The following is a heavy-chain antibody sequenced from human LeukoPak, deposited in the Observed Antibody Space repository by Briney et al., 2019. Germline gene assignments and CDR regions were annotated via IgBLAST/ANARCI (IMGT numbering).Heavy chain of an antibody. Sequence: ASVKVSCKASGYTFTSYDINWMRQATGQGLEWMGWMNPNSGNTGYAQKFQGRVTMTRNTSISTAYMELSSLRSEDTAVYYCARRYRRDGYNLLGYWGQGTLVTVSS. CDR2: MNPNSGNT. CDR3: ARRYRRDGYNLLGY. J-gene: IGHJ4*02. V-gene: IGHV1-8*01. CDR1: GYTFTSYD. D-gene: IGHD5-24*01.